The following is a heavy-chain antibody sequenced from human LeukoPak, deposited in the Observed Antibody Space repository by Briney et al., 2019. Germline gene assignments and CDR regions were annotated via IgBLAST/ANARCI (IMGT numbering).Heavy chain of an antibody. CDR1: GFSITSGYF. V-gene: IGHV4-38-2*02. CDR2: VYTTGAGST. Sequence: SETLSLACTVSGFSITSGYFWGWIRQPPGKGLEWIGNVYTTGAGSTYHNPSLKSRVTVSSDTSKNQVSLKLNSVTAADTAVYYCARGQIYDYWTPVSWKFDLWGRGTLVTVSS. CDR3: ARGQIYDYWTPVSWKFDL. D-gene: IGHD3-3*01. J-gene: IGHJ2*01.